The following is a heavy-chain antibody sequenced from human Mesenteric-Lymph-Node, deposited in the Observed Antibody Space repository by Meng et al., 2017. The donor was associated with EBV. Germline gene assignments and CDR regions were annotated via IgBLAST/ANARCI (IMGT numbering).Heavy chain of an antibody. CDR3: ARGLRYFDWSMYYFDY. V-gene: IGHV4-39*07. CDR1: GGSISSSSYY. CDR2: IYYSGST. Sequence: LQLQGSGPGLVKPSETLSLTCTVSGGSISSSSYYWGWIRQPPGKGLEWIGSIYYSGSTYYNPSLKSRVTISVDTSKNQFSLKLSSVTAADTAVYYCARGLRYFDWSMYYFDYWGQGTLVTVSS. D-gene: IGHD3-9*01. J-gene: IGHJ4*02.